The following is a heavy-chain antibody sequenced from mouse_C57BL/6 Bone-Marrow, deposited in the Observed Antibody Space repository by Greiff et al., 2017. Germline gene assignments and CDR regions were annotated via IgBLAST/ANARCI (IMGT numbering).Heavy chain of an antibody. J-gene: IGHJ4*01. CDR1: GFTFTDYY. Sequence: EVKLMESGGGLVQPGGSLSLSCAASGFTFTDYYMSWVRQPPGKALEWLGFIRNKANGYTTEYSASVKGRFTISRDNSQSILYLQMNALRAEDSATYYCERYGNSFYAMDYWGQGTSVTVSS. V-gene: IGHV7-3*01. CDR2: IRNKANGYTT. D-gene: IGHD2-1*01. CDR3: ERYGNSFYAMDY.